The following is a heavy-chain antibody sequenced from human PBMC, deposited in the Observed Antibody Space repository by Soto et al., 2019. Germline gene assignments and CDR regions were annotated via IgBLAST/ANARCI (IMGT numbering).Heavy chain of an antibody. V-gene: IGHV4-59*01. J-gene: IGHJ4*02. CDR1: GGSISSYY. Sequence: SETLSLTCTVSGGSISSYYWSWIRQPPGKGLEWIGYIYYSGSTNYNPSLKSRVTISVDTSKNQFSLKLSSVIAADTAVYYCARATLYPEYWGQGTLVTVSS. CDR3: ARATLYPEY. D-gene: IGHD2-2*02. CDR2: IYYSGST.